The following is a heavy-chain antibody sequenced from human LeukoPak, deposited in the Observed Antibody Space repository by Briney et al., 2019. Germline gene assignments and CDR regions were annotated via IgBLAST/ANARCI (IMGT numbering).Heavy chain of an antibody. J-gene: IGHJ4*02. Sequence: GGSLRLSCAASGFTFSSYSMNWVRQAPGKGLEWVSSISSSSSYIYYADSVEGRFTISRDNAKNTLYLQMNSLRAEDTAVYYCSRNLAQQLVPAFDYWGQGTLVTVSS. D-gene: IGHD6-13*01. CDR1: GFTFSSYS. V-gene: IGHV3-21*01. CDR3: SRNLAQQLVPAFDY. CDR2: ISSSSSYI.